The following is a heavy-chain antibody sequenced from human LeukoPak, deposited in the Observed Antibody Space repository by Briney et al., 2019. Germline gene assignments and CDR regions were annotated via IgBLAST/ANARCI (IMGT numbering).Heavy chain of an antibody. J-gene: IGHJ4*02. Sequence: GRSLRLSCAASGFPFSNYGMNWVRQAPGKGLEWVANINPDGGEERYVDSVKGRFVISRDNAKNSLYLQMNSLRAEDTAAYYCAIWGADQNYWGQGTLVTVSS. V-gene: IGHV3-7*02. CDR3: AIWGADQNY. D-gene: IGHD3-16*01. CDR2: INPDGGEE. CDR1: GFPFSNYG.